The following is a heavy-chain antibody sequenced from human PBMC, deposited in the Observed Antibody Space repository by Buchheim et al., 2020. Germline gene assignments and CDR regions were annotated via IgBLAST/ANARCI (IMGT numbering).Heavy chain of an antibody. CDR2: INHSGST. CDR3: ARGSARWTQYYYYYYGMDV. J-gene: IGHJ6*02. Sequence: QVQLQQWGAGLLKPSETLSLTCAVYGGSFSGYYWSWIRQPPGKGLEWIGEINHSGSTNYNPSLKSRVTISVDTSKNQFSLKLSSVTAADTAVYYCARGSARWTQYYYYYYGMDVWGQGTT. CDR1: GGSFSGYY. V-gene: IGHV4-34*01. D-gene: IGHD4-23*01.